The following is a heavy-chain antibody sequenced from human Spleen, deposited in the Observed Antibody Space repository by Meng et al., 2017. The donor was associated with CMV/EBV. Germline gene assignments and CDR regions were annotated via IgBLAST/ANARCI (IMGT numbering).Heavy chain of an antibody. CDR2: TYYDGTT. J-gene: IGHJ5*02. CDR3: ARQAPDNWFDP. Sequence: CTVASGPMDSGTYCWSWIRQHPEKGLEWIGYTYYDGTTHYNPSLRSRAAISVDTSKNQFSLRLNSVTAADTAVYYCARQAPDNWFDPWGQGALVTVSS. V-gene: IGHV4-31*03. CDR1: SGPMDSGTYC.